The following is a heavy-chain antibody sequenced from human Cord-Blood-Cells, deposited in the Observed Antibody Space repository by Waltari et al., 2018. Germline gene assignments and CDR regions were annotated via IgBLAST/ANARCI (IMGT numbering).Heavy chain of an antibody. CDR3: ARGGDSNYDFYHYYGMDV. CDR1: GDSVSSNSAA. D-gene: IGHD4-4*01. CDR2: TYYRSKWYN. V-gene: IGHV6-1*01. Sequence: QVQLQQSGPGLVKPSQTLSLTCAISGDSVSSNSAAWNWIRQSPSRGIEWLGRTYYRSKWYNDYAVSVKSRITINPDTSKNQFSLQLNSVTPEDTAVYYCARGGDSNYDFYHYYGMDVWGQGTTVTVSS. J-gene: IGHJ6*02.